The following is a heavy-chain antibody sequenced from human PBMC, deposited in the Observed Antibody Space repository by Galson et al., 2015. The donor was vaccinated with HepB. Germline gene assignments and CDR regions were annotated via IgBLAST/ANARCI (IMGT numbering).Heavy chain of an antibody. CDR1: GFSLSTSGMC. CDR3: ARVRQATLSYDY. J-gene: IGHJ4*02. Sequence: PALVKPTQTLTLTCTFSGFSLSTSGMCVSWIRQPPGKALEWLARIDWDDDKYYSTSLKTRLTISKDTSKNQVVLTMTNMDPVDTATYHCARVRQATLSYDYWGQGTLVTVSS. CDR2: IDWDDDK. V-gene: IGHV2-70*11.